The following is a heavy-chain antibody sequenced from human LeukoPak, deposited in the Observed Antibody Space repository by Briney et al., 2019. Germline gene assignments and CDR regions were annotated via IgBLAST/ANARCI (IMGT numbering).Heavy chain of an antibody. V-gene: IGHV4-34*01. Sequence: PSETLSLTCAVYGGSFSGYYWSWIRQPPGKGLEWIGEINHSGSTNYNPSLKSRVTISVDTSKNQFSLKLSSVTAADTAVYYCAKRGHSYGDFDYWGQGTLVTVSS. J-gene: IGHJ4*02. CDR3: AKRGHSYGDFDY. CDR2: INHSGST. D-gene: IGHD5-18*01. CDR1: GGSFSGYY.